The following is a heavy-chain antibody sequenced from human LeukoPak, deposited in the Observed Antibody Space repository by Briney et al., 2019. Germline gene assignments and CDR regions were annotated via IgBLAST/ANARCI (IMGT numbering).Heavy chain of an antibody. CDR1: GFTFSTYG. J-gene: IGHJ4*02. Sequence: SGGSLRLSCAASGFTFSTYGMHWVRQAPGKGLEWVAVIWYDGSNKYYADSVKGRFTISRDNSNNTLYLQMNSLRDEDTAVYYCVRALYRWTFSGYENSGPEPDYWGQGTLVIVSS. V-gene: IGHV3-33*01. CDR3: VRALYRWTFSGYENSGPEPDY. D-gene: IGHD5-12*01. CDR2: IWYDGSNK.